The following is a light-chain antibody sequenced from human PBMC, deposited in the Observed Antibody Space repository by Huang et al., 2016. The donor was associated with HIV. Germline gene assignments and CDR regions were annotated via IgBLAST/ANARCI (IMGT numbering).Light chain of an antibody. Sequence: EIVLTQSPGTLSLSPGERATLSCRASQSVSRSYLAWYQQNPGQAPTLLIHGASTRATGIPDRFSGSGSGTDFTLTISRLEPEDFAVYYCQQYGSSSWTFGQGTKVEIK. CDR2: GAS. J-gene: IGKJ1*01. CDR3: QQYGSSSWT. CDR1: QSVSRSY. V-gene: IGKV3-20*01.